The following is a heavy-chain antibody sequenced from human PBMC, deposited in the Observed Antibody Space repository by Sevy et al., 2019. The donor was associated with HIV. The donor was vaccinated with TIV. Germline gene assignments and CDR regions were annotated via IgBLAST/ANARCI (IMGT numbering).Heavy chain of an antibody. CDR1: GFTFSSYG. CDR3: ARARGEWENDY. Sequence: GESLKISCAASGFTFSSYGMHWVRQAPGKGLEWVAVIWYDGSNKYYADSVKGRFTISRDNSKNTLYLQMNSLRAEDTAVYYCARARGEWENDYWGQGTLVTVSS. J-gene: IGHJ4*02. D-gene: IGHD1-26*01. V-gene: IGHV3-33*01. CDR2: IWYDGSNK.